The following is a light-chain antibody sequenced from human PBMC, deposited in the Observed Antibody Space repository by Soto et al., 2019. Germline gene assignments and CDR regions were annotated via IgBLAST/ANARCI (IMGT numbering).Light chain of an antibody. V-gene: IGLV2-11*01. CDR3: CSYAGRYTYV. CDR2: DVS. CDR1: SSDVGGFNY. Sequence: QSVLTQPRSVSGSPGQSVTMSCTGTSSDVGGFNYVSWYQQHPGKAPKLMIYDVSKRPSGVPDRFSGSKSDNTASLTISGLQAEDEADYYCCSYAGRYTYVFGNGTKVTVL. J-gene: IGLJ1*01.